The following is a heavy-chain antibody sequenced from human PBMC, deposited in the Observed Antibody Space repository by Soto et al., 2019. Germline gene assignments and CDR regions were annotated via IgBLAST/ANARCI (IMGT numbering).Heavy chain of an antibody. CDR1: GGSFSGYY. CDR2: INHSGST. J-gene: IGHJ4*02. V-gene: IGHV4-34*01. D-gene: IGHD3-22*01. CDR3: ARGLSYYDSRH. Sequence: SETLSLTCAVYGGSFSGYYWSWIRQPPGKGLEWIGEINHSGSTNYNPSLKSRVTISVDTSKNQFSLKLSSVTAADTAVYYCARGLSYYDSRHWGQGTLVTVSS.